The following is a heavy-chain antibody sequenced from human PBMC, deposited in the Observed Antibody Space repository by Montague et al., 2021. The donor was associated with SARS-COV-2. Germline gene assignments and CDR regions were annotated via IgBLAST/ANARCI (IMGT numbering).Heavy chain of an antibody. CDR1: GDSISTSTFY. D-gene: IGHD1-1*01. V-gene: IGHV4-39*01. CDR3: TRLALLVAGGIGCFDP. Sequence: SETRSLTCSVSGDSISTSTFYWGWIRQSPGKGLEWIGTISYNGRTFYNPSLRSRLTISVDPSENQFSLKLNSVTAADTAVYYCTRLALLVAGGIGCFDPWGQGTLVTVSS. J-gene: IGHJ5*02. CDR2: ISYNGRT.